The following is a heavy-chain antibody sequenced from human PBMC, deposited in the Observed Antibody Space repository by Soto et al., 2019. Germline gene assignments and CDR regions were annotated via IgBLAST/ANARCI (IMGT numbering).Heavy chain of an antibody. CDR2: LWFDGSNQ. CDR3: ARDVEPYDPLPLAAY. J-gene: IGHJ4*02. CDR1: GFTFSSYG. V-gene: IGHV3-33*01. Sequence: PGGSLRLSCATSGFTFSSYGMHWVRQAPGKGLEWVAVLWFDGSNQFYADSVKGRFTISRDTSKNTVYLQMDSLRAEDTALYYCARDVEPYDPLPLAAYWGQGTLVTVSS. D-gene: IGHD3-16*01.